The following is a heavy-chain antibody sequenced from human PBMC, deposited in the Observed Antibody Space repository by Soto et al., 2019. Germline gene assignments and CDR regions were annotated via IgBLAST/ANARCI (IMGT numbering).Heavy chain of an antibody. D-gene: IGHD7-27*01. CDR2: ISSSSSYI. CDR1: GFTFSNYG. V-gene: IGHV3-21*01. Sequence: GGSLRLSCAASGFTFSNYGIHWVRQAPGKGLEWVSSISSSSSYIYYADSVKGRFTISRDNAKNSLYLQMNSLRAEDTAVYYCAGLLTGTPAFDYWGQGTLVTVSS. J-gene: IGHJ4*02. CDR3: AGLLTGTPAFDY.